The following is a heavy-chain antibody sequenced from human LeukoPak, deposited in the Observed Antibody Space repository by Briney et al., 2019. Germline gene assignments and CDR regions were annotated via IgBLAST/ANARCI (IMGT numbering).Heavy chain of an antibody. CDR2: INHSGST. V-gene: IGHV4-34*01. Sequence: PSETLSLTCAVYGGSFSGYYWSWIRQPPGKGLEWIGEINHSGSTKYNPSLQSRVTISVDTSKNQFSLTLSSVTAADTAVYYCVREYCSGGSCYALFDYWGRGTLVTVSS. CDR1: GGSFSGYY. J-gene: IGHJ4*02. D-gene: IGHD2-15*01. CDR3: VREYCSGGSCYALFDY.